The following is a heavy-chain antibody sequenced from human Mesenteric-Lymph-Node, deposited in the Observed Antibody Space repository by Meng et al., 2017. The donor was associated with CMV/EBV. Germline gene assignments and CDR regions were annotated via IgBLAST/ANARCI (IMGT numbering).Heavy chain of an antibody. J-gene: IGHJ3*02. CDR2: ISAYNGST. CDR3: ARELGSSWHRPDAFDI. Sequence: ASVKVSCKASGYTFTSYGISWVRQAPGQGLEWMGWISAYNGSTNYAQKLQGRVTMTTDTSTSTAYMELRSLRSDDTAVYYCARELGSSWHRPDAFDIWGQGTMVTVSS. D-gene: IGHD6-13*01. CDR1: GYTFTSYG. V-gene: IGHV1-18*01.